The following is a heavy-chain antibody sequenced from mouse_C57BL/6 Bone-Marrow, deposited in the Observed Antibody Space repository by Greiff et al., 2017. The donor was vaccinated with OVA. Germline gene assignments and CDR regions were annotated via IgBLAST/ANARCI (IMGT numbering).Heavy chain of an antibody. Sequence: EVQLVESGAELVRPGASVKLSCTASGFNIKDDYMHWVKERPEQGLEWIGWIDPESGDTEYASKFQGKATITADTSSKTVYLHLSSLTSEDTAVYYCTTYRYWGQGTTLTVSS. V-gene: IGHV14-4*01. CDR1: GFNIKDDY. CDR2: IDPESGDT. CDR3: TTYRY. J-gene: IGHJ2*01.